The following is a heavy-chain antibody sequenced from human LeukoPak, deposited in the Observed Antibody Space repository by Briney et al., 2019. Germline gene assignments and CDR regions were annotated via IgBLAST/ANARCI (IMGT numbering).Heavy chain of an antibody. Sequence: ASVKVSCKASGYTFTGYYMHWVRQAPGQGLEWMGWINPNSGGADYAQKFQGRVTMTRDTSISTAYMELSRLRSDDTAVYYCARFLSGAGGIDYWGQGTLVTVSS. V-gene: IGHV1-2*02. CDR1: GYTFTGYY. J-gene: IGHJ4*02. CDR2: INPNSGGA. D-gene: IGHD2-15*01. CDR3: ARFLSGAGGIDY.